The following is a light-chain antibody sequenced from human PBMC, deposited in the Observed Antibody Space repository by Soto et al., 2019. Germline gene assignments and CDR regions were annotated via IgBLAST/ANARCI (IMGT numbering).Light chain of an antibody. CDR3: MQALQTPIS. CDR2: LGS. J-gene: IGKJ5*01. V-gene: IGKV2-28*01. CDR1: QSLLHSDGYNY. Sequence: DIVMTQSPLSLPVTPGEPASISCRSSQSLLHSDGYNYLDWYLQKPGQSPQLLMYLGSHRSSGVPDRFRGSGSGTDFTLKISRVEAEDVGVYYCMQALQTPISFGHGTRLEIK.